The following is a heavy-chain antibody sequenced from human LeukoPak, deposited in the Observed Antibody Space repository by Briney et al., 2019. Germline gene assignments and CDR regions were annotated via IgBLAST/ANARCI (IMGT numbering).Heavy chain of an antibody. Sequence: PGGSLRLSCAASGFTFSRYSMNWVRQAPGKGLEWVSVIYSGGSTYYADSVKGRFTISRDNSKNTLYLQMNSLRAEDTAVYYCAGTKYSSGWYAGYWGQGTLVTVSS. J-gene: IGHJ4*02. D-gene: IGHD6-19*01. V-gene: IGHV3-53*01. CDR1: GFTFSRYS. CDR3: AGTKYSSGWYAGY. CDR2: IYSGGST.